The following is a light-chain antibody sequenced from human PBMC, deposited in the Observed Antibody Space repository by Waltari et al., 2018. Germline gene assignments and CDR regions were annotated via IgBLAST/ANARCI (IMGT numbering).Light chain of an antibody. CDR1: KLEDKF. V-gene: IGLV3-1*01. J-gene: IGLJ2*01. Sequence: SYELTQPPSVSVSPGQTASITCSGDKLEDKFACWYQRKPGQSPVLVIYHDHKRPSGIPQPFSGSNSGNTATLTISGTQAMDESEYYCQAWDRSIVVFGGGTKLTVL. CDR2: HDH. CDR3: QAWDRSIVV.